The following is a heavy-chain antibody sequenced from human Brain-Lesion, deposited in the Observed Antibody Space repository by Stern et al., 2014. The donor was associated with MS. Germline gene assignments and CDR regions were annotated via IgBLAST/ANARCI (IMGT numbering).Heavy chain of an antibody. CDR3: GRAGLDDTFDV. CDR2: IYYSGAT. D-gene: IGHD3/OR15-3a*01. V-gene: IGHV4-39*02. J-gene: IGHJ3*01. CDR1: GGSVSSNRYY. Sequence: HLQLQESGPGLVKPSETLSLTCSISGGSVSSNRYYWGWIRQPPGKGLEWIGIIYYSGATFYTPPLKVRVPIPMDTSKNHFPLGLSSVTAADTAVYYCGRAGLDDTFDVWGQGTMVTVSS.